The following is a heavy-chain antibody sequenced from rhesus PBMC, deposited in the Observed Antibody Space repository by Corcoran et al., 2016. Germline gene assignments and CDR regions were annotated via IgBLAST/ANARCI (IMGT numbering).Heavy chain of an antibody. D-gene: IGHD4-23*01. J-gene: IGHJ5-1*01. Sequence: QVQLQESGPGLVKPSETLSLTCGVSGYSISSGYGWSWIRQPPGKGLEWIGYIGGRSINTNSNPSLKRRVTISKDTSKNQFSLKLSSVTAADTAVYYCARNPLYSNPRFDVWGAGVLVTVSS. V-gene: IGHV4-127*01. CDR2: IGGRSINT. CDR3: ARNPLYSNPRFDV. CDR1: GYSISSGYG.